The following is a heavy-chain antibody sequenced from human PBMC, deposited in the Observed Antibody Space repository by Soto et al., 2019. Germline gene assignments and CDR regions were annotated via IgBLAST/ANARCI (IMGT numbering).Heavy chain of an antibody. CDR1: GFAFSNYW. Sequence: PGGSLRLSCAASGFAFSNYWMHWLRQAPGKGLVWVSHINSDGSSTNYADSVKGRFTISRDNAKNTLYLQMNSLRAEDTAVDHCARGQYSDYPDYWGQGILVTVSS. CDR3: ARGQYSDYPDY. CDR2: INSDGSST. J-gene: IGHJ4*02. D-gene: IGHD3-16*01. V-gene: IGHV3-74*01.